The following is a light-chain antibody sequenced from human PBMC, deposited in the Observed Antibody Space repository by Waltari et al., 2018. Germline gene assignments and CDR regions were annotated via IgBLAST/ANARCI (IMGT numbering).Light chain of an antibody. CDR2: LGP. V-gene: IGKV2-28*01. CDR3: MQALQTPYT. Sequence: DSVMTQSPLSLPVTPGEPASIPCRSSQSPLHGNRYHYLDWYLQKPGQSPQLLIYLGPNRASGVPDRFSGSGSGTDFTLKISRVEAEDVGVYYCMQALQTPYTFGQGTKLEIK. J-gene: IGKJ2*01. CDR1: QSPLHGNRYHY.